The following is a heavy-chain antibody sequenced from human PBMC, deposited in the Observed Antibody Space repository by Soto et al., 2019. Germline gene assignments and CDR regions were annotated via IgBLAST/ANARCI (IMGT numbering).Heavy chain of an antibody. CDR2: IYYTGST. D-gene: IGHD3-9*01. CDR3: ARLGYYDVLTGYYLHYYFDN. Sequence: PSETLSLTCAVSGGSISSSGYYWGWIRQPPGKGLEWIGSIYYTGSTYYNPSLKSRVTISVDTSKNQLSLKLSSVTAADTAVYYCARLGYYDVLTGYYLHYYFDNWGQGTLVTVSS. J-gene: IGHJ4*02. V-gene: IGHV4-39*01. CDR1: GGSISSSGYY.